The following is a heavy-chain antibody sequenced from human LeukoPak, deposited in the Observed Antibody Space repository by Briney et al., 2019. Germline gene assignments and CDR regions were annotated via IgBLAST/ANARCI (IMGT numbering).Heavy chain of an antibody. Sequence: AAVKLTLSSSGYTFTIYGVSRVRQPPGQGLEWMGWISASNGNTNYAQNLQDRVTMTTATSTSTAYMELRSLRSDDTAVYYCARYPLSYCSNLHYYFAHCGQEPLLTVSS. J-gene: IGHJ4*02. CDR1: GYTFTIYG. D-gene: IGHD2-15*01. V-gene: IGHV1-18*01. CDR3: ARYPLSYCSNLHYYFAH. CDR2: ISASNGNT.